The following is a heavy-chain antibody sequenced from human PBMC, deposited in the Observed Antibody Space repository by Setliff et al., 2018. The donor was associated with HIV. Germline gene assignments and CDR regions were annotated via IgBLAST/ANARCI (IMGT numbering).Heavy chain of an antibody. Sequence: GGSLRLSCAASGFTFSSYRMNWVRQAPGKGLEWVSSITSSSTSIHYADSVKGRFTISRDNAKNSLYLQMSSLRAEDTAVYYCARKGYYSDSSGYYPLPFDSWGQGTLVTVSS. CDR3: ARKGYYSDSSGYYPLPFDS. J-gene: IGHJ4*02. D-gene: IGHD3-22*01. CDR2: ITSSSTSI. V-gene: IGHV3-48*01. CDR1: GFTFSSYR.